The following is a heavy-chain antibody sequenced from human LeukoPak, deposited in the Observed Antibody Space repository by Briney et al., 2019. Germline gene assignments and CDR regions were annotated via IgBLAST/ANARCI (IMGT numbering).Heavy chain of an antibody. CDR1: GGSVSRSPYY. Sequence: SETLSLTCTVSGGSVSRSPYYWGWIRQPPGKGLEWIGNIYYSGSTYYNPSLKSRVTISVDTSKNHFSLTLSSVTAADTAVYYCARSDGYGLVGIWGQGTMVTVSS. J-gene: IGHJ3*02. V-gene: IGHV4-39*07. CDR2: IYYSGST. CDR3: ARSDGYGLVGI. D-gene: IGHD3-10*01.